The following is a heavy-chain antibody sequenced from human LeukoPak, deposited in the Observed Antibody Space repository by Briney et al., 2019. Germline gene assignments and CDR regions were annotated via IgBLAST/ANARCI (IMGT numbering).Heavy chain of an antibody. CDR2: IFYSGKT. Sequence: SETLSLTCTVSNGSMTSDSYYWAWVRQPPGKGLEWIGTIFYSGKTYYSASLKSRVTVSLDTSKKNFSLRLSSVTAADTAVYYCARLRIVATWFDAWGQEALVTVSS. CDR1: NGSMTSDSYY. CDR3: ARLRIVATWFDA. J-gene: IGHJ5*02. D-gene: IGHD3-22*01. V-gene: IGHV4-39*02.